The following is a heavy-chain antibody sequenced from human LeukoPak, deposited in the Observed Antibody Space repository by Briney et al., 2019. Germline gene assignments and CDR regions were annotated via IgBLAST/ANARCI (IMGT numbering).Heavy chain of an antibody. J-gene: IGHJ6*02. CDR1: GFTFSSYA. CDR2: ISGSGGST. Sequence: GGSLRLSCAASGFTFSSYAMSWVRQAPGKGLEWVSAISGSGGSTYYADSVKGRFTISRDNSKNTLYLQMNSLRAEDTAVYYCAKDGGTTGYCSGGSCFDPYYYYGMDVWGQGTTVTVSS. V-gene: IGHV3-23*01. D-gene: IGHD2-15*01. CDR3: AKDGGTTGYCSGGSCFDPYYYYGMDV.